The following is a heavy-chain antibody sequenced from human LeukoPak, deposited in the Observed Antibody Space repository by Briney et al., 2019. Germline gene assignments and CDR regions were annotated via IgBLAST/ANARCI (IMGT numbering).Heavy chain of an antibody. CDR1: GGSISSSSYY. J-gene: IGHJ4*02. V-gene: IGHV4-39*01. D-gene: IGHD1-26*01. Sequence: SETLSLTCTVSGGSISSSSYYWGWIRQPPGKGLEWIGSIYYSGSTYYNPSLKSRVTISVDTSKNQFSLKLSSVTAADTAVYYCARSSWELLSIDYWGQGTLVTVSS. CDR3: ARSSWELLSIDY. CDR2: IYYSGST.